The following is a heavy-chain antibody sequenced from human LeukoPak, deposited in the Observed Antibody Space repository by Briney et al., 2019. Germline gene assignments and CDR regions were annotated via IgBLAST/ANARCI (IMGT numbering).Heavy chain of an antibody. V-gene: IGHV3-33*01. D-gene: IGHD1-20*01. CDR2: IWYDGSNK. J-gene: IGHJ5*02. CDR3: ARDAEHNSNWFDP. Sequence: GGSLRLSCAASGFTFSSYGMHWVRQAPGKGLERVAVIWYDGSNKYYADSVKGRFTISRDNSKNTLYLQMNSLRAEDTAVYYCARDAEHNSNWFDPWGQGTLVTVSS. CDR1: GFTFSSYG.